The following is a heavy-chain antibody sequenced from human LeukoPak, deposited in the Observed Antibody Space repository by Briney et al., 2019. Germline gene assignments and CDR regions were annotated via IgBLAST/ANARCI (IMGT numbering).Heavy chain of an antibody. V-gene: IGHV3-48*01. Sequence: GGSLLLSCAASGFTFSNKSMNWVRQAPGKGLEWVSYISPSSSTIYYADSVKGRFTISRDNAKNSLSLQMNSLRAEDTAVCYCARDGMYYSNYRIYYYYMDVWGKGTTVTVSS. J-gene: IGHJ6*03. CDR1: GFTFSNKS. D-gene: IGHD4-11*01. CDR3: ARDGMYYSNYRIYYYYMDV. CDR2: ISPSSSTI.